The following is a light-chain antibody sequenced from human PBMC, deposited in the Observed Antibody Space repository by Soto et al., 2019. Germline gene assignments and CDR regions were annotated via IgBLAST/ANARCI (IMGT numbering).Light chain of an antibody. J-gene: IGKJ5*01. CDR1: QSVSSTS. CDR3: QQHGTSPIT. V-gene: IGKV3-20*01. CDR2: GAS. Sequence: EIVLTQSPGTLSLSPGERATLSCRASQSVSSTSLAWYQQKPGQAPRLLMYGASSRATDIPDRFSGSGSGTDFTLTISRLEPEDFAVYYCQQHGTSPITFGQGTRLEIK.